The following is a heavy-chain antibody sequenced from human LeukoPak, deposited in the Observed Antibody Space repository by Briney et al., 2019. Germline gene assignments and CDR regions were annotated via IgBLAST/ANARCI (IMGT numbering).Heavy chain of an antibody. CDR2: IYHSGST. V-gene: IGHV4-30-2*01. CDR3: ARARRYSSGWYPLDY. D-gene: IGHD6-19*01. Sequence: PSQTLSLTCAVSGGSISSGGYSWSWIRQPPGKGLEWIGYIYHSGSTYYNPSLKSRVTISVDRSKNQFSLKLSSVTAADTAVYYCARARRYSSGWYPLDYWGQGTLVTVSS. J-gene: IGHJ4*02. CDR1: GGSISSGGYS.